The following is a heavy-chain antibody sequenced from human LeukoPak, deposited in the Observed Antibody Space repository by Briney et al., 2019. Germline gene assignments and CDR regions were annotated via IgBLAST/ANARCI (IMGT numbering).Heavy chain of an antibody. CDR2: IYTSGST. Sequence: PSETLSLTCTVSGDSITSSSYYWGWIRQPPGKGLEWIGSIYTSGSTNYNPSLKSRVTISVDTSKNQFSLKLSSVTAADTAVYYCARAYDLWSPLGYWGQGTLVTVSS. CDR3: ARAYDLWSPLGY. V-gene: IGHV4-39*07. D-gene: IGHD3-3*01. CDR1: GDSITSSSYY. J-gene: IGHJ4*02.